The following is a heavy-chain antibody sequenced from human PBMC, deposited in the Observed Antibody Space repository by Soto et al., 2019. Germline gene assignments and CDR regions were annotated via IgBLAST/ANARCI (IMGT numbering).Heavy chain of an antibody. CDR3: AKVGEVHDFWSGSMDV. Sequence: PGGSLRLSCAASGFTFSSYGMHWVRQAPGKGLEWVAVISYDGSNKYYADSVKGRFTISRDNSKNTLHLQMNSLRAEDTAVYYCAKVGEVHDFWSGSMDVWSKGTTVTVSS. D-gene: IGHD3-3*01. J-gene: IGHJ6*04. CDR2: ISYDGSNK. CDR1: GFTFSSYG. V-gene: IGHV3-30*18.